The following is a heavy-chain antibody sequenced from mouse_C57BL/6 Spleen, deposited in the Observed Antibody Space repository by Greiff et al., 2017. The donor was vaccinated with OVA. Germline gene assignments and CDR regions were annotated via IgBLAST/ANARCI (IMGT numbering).Heavy chain of an antibody. D-gene: IGHD1-1*01. CDR3: TTSGSSHWYFDV. Sequence: QVQLKESGAELVRPGASVTLSCKASGYTFTDYEMHWVKQTPVHGLEWIGAIDPETGGTAYNQKFKGKAILTADKSSSTAYMELRSLTSEDSAVYYCTTSGSSHWYFDVWGTGTTVTVSS. V-gene: IGHV1-15*01. J-gene: IGHJ1*03. CDR2: IDPETGGT. CDR1: GYTFTDYE.